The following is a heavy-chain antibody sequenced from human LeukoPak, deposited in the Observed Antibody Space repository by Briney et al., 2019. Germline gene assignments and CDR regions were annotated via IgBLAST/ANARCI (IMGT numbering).Heavy chain of an antibody. V-gene: IGHV4-59*01. Sequence: SETLSLTCTVSGGSINSDYWSWIRQSPGKGLEGVGYIFYRGSTNYNPSLKSRVPISIDKSKNQFSLNLPDLTAANTDMYYLARGLSSGWSLPDYWGQGTLLTVSS. J-gene: IGHJ4*02. CDR1: GGSINSDY. D-gene: IGHD6-19*01. CDR2: IFYRGST. CDR3: ARGLSSGWSLPDY.